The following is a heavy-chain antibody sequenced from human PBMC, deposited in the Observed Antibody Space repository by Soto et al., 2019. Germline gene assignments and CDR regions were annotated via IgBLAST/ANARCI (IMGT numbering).Heavy chain of an antibody. CDR3: ATSYYFDSSGLHAFDI. CDR2: ISAYNGNT. Sequence: GASVKVSCKASGYTFTSYGISWVRQAPGQGLEWMGWISAYNGNTNYAQKLQGRVTMTTDTSTSTAYMELRSLRSDDTAVYYCATSYYFDSSGLHAFDIWGQGTMVTVSS. V-gene: IGHV1-18*01. D-gene: IGHD3-22*01. CDR1: GYTFTSYG. J-gene: IGHJ3*02.